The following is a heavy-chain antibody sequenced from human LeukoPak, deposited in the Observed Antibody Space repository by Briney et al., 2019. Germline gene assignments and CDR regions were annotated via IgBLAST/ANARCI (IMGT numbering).Heavy chain of an antibody. D-gene: IGHD6-13*01. J-gene: IGHJ4*02. V-gene: IGHV3-23*01. CDR2: ISGFGGST. CDR1: GFTFSNYW. CDR3: ARRSGSSWSSFDY. Sequence: GGSLRLACVGSGFTFSNYWMTWVRQAPGKGLEWVSGISGFGGSTYYAPSVKGRLTISRDNFGNMLYLHLDSLRVEDTAIYYCARRSGSSWSSFDYWGQGALVTVSS.